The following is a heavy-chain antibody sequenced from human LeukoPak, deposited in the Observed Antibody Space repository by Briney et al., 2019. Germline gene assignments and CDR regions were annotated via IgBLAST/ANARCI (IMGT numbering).Heavy chain of an antibody. CDR1: GFTFTSHA. D-gene: IGHD3-16*01. J-gene: IGHJ4*02. V-gene: IGHV3-23*01. CDR3: ARLGRYADY. Sequence: GGSLRLSCAASGFTFTSHAMIWVRQAPGKGLEWVSAFSGSGGSGGSTYYADSVKGRFTISRDNSKNTLYLQMNSLRAEDTAVYYCARLGRYADYWGQGTLVTVSS. CDR2: FSGSGGSGGST.